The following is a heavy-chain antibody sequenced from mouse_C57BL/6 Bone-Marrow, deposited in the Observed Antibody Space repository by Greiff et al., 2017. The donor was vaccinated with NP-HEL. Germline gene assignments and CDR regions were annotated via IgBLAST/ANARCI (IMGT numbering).Heavy chain of an antibody. J-gene: IGHJ3*01. CDR3: AKSYYDYDAWFAY. V-gene: IGHV1-31*01. CDR1: GYSFTGYY. CDR2: IYPYNGVS. D-gene: IGHD2-4*01. Sequence: VQLKQSGPELVKPGASVKISCKASGYSFTGYYMHWVKQSHGNILDWIGYIYPYNGVSSYNQKFKGKATLTVDKSSSTASMELRSLTSEDSAVYYCAKSYYDYDAWFAYWGQGTLVTVSA.